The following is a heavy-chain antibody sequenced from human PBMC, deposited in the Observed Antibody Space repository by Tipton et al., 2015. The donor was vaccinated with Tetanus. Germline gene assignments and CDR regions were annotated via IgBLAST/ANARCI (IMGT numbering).Heavy chain of an antibody. J-gene: IGHJ4*02. CDR2: IYSGGTT. D-gene: IGHD1-26*01. Sequence: GSLRLSCAASGFTVSSNFMTWVRQAPGEGLEWVSIIYSGGTTYYADSVKGRFTISRDNSKRTLYLQMNSLRAEDTAVYFCAKDRAGGSYYVFDDWGQGTLVTVSS. V-gene: IGHV3-53*01. CDR3: AKDRAGGSYYVFDD. CDR1: GFTVSSNF.